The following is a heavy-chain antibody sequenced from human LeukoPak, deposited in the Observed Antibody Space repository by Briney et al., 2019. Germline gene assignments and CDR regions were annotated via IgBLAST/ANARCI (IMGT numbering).Heavy chain of an antibody. J-gene: IGHJ5*02. Sequence: AGGSLRLSCAASGFTFGSSWMHWFRQAPGQGLVWVSCINNDGTNAIYAHSVMGRFSMSRDTPRNTVYLQMNGLRAEDTAVYYCARGNIGPDLWGQGTLVTVSS. D-gene: IGHD1/OR15-1a*01. CDR2: INNDGTNA. V-gene: IGHV3-74*01. CDR1: GFTFGSSW. CDR3: ARGNIGPDL.